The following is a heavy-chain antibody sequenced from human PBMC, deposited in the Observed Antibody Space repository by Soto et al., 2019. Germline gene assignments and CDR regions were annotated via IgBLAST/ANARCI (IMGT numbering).Heavy chain of an antibody. CDR2: IYYSGST. Sequence: SETLSLTCTVSGGSISSYYWSWIRQPPGKGLEWIGYIYYSGSTNYNPSLKSRVTISVDTSKNQFSLKLSSVTAADTAVYYCARDQLDAAPYYYMDVWGKGTTVTVSS. CDR3: ARDQLDAAPYYYMDV. CDR1: GGSISSYY. V-gene: IGHV4-59*01. J-gene: IGHJ6*03. D-gene: IGHD1-1*01.